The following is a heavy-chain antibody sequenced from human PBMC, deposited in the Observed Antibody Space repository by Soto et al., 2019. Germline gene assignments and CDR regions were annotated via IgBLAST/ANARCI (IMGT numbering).Heavy chain of an antibody. D-gene: IGHD1-1*01. Sequence: TSETLSLTCTVSGGSISSSSYYWGWIRQPPGKGLEWIGSISYSGSTNYNPSLKSRVTISLDTSKNQFSLKLTSVTAADTAVFYCARGQLVTFDYWGQGTLVTVSS. CDR1: GGSISSSSYY. CDR2: ISYSGST. CDR3: ARGQLVTFDY. V-gene: IGHV4-39*07. J-gene: IGHJ4*02.